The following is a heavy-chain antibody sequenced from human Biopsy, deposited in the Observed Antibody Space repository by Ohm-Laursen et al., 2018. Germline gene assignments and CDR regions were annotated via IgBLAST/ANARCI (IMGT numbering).Heavy chain of an antibody. CDR2: ISGSAGST. J-gene: IGHJ6*02. CDR1: GFTFSNYA. V-gene: IGHV3-23*01. Sequence: GSLRLSCAAPGFTFSNYAMSWVRQAPGKGLEWVSAISGSAGSTNYADSVKGRFTISRDNSKNTLYLQLNSLRAEDTALYYCAKINPSSIYYYYGMDVWGQGTTVTVSS. CDR3: AKINPSSIYYYYGMDV.